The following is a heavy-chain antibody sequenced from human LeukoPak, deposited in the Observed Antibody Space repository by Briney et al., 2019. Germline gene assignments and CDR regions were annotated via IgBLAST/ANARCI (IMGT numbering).Heavy chain of an antibody. D-gene: IGHD6-25*01. CDR3: ARDGWGIAAPYFYYYYGMDV. CDR2: ISSSSSYI. Sequence: PGGSPRLSCAASGFTFSSYSMTWVRQAPGKGLEWVSSISSSSSYIYYADSVKGRFTISRDNAKDSLYLQMNSLRAEDTAVYYCARDGWGIAAPYFYYYYGMDVWGQGTTVTVSS. V-gene: IGHV3-21*01. J-gene: IGHJ6*02. CDR1: GFTFSSYS.